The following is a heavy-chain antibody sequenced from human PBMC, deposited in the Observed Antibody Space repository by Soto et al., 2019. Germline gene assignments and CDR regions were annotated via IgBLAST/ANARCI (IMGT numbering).Heavy chain of an antibody. J-gene: IGHJ6*02. Sequence: GVSLRLSCAASGFTVSSNYMSWVRQAPGKGLEWVSVIYSGGSTYYADSVKGRFTISRDNSKNTLYLQMNSLRAEDTAVYYCARDTNTPYYYGSGSFHGMDVWGQGTTVTVS. CDR2: IYSGGST. CDR1: GFTVSSNY. V-gene: IGHV3-53*01. D-gene: IGHD3-10*01. CDR3: ARDTNTPYYYGSGSFHGMDV.